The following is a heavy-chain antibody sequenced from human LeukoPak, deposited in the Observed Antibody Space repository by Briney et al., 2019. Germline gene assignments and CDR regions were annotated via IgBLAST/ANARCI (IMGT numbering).Heavy chain of an antibody. V-gene: IGHV1-46*01. J-gene: IGHJ4*02. Sequence: ASVKVSCKASGYTFTSYYMHWVRQAPGQGLEWMGIINPSGGSTSYAQKFQGRVTMTRDTSTSTVYMELSSLRSEDTAVYHCARDRSEDFWSGYYDYWGQGTLVTVSS. CDR2: INPSGGST. D-gene: IGHD3-3*01. CDR1: GYTFTSYY. CDR3: ARDRSEDFWSGYYDY.